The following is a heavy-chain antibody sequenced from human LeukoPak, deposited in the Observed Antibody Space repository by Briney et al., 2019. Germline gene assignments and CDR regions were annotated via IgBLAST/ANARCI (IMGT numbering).Heavy chain of an antibody. Sequence: SETLSLTCAVYGGSFCGYYWSWIRQPPGKGLEWIGEINHSGSTNYNPSLKSRVTISVDTSKNQFSLKLSSVTAADTAVYYCARPRGYSGYEWFNWFDPWGQGTLVTVSS. J-gene: IGHJ5*02. CDR3: ARPRGYSGYEWFNWFDP. CDR2: INHSGST. V-gene: IGHV4-34*01. CDR1: GGSFCGYY. D-gene: IGHD5-12*01.